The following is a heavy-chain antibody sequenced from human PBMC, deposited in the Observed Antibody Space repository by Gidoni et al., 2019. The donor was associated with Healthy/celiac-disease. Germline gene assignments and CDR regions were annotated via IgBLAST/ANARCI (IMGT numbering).Heavy chain of an antibody. CDR2: ISSSSSTI. CDR1: GFTFSSYS. J-gene: IGHJ6*03. D-gene: IGHD3-3*01. V-gene: IGHV3-48*02. CDR3: ARCGAYYDFWSGYPYPSDYYYYMDV. Sequence: EVQLVESGGGLVQPGGSLRLSCAASGFTFSSYSMNWVRPAPGKGLEWVSYISSSSSTIYYADSVKGRFTISRDNAKNSLYLQMNSLRDEDTAVYYCARCGAYYDFWSGYPYPSDYYYYMDVWGKGTTVTVSS.